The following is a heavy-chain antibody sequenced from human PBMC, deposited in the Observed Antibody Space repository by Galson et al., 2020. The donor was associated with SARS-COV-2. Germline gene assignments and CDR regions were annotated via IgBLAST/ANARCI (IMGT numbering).Heavy chain of an antibody. J-gene: IGHJ6*02. CDR1: GGSISSYY. D-gene: IGHD2-2*01. Sequence: ETSETLSLTCTVSGGSISSYYWSWIRQPAGKGLEWIGRIYTSGSTNYNPSLKSRVTMSVDTSKNQFSLKLSSVTAADTAVYYCARDIVVVPAAAGTVTTPYYYYYYGMDVWGQGTTVTVSS. CDR2: IYTSGST. V-gene: IGHV4-4*07. CDR3: ARDIVVVPAAAGTVTTPYYYYYYGMDV.